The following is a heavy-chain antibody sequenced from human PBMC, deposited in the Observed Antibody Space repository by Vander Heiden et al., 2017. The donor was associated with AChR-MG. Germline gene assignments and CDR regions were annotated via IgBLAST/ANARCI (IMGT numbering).Heavy chain of an antibody. D-gene: IGHD6-19*01. V-gene: IGHV4-34*01. CDR2: INHSGST. J-gene: IGHJ6*02. CDR1: GGSFSGYY. Sequence: QVQLQQWGAGLLKPSETLSLTCAVYGGSFSGYYWSWIRKPPGKGLEWIGEINHSGSTNYNPSLKSRVTISVDTSKNQFSLKLSSVTAADTAVYYCARVYIKKRGSGWYGGYYYYGMDVWGQGTTVTVSS. CDR3: ARVYIKKRGSGWYGGYYYYGMDV.